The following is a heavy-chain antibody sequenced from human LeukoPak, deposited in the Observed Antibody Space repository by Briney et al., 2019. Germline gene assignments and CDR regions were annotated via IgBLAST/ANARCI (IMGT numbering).Heavy chain of an antibody. Sequence: SETLSLTCAVYGDSFSGYYWSWIRQPPGKGLEWIGEINHSGSTNYNPSLKSRVTISVDTSKNQFSLKLSSVTAADTAVYYCAREQDYVSGSYYEGDYWGQGTLVTVSS. J-gene: IGHJ4*02. V-gene: IGHV4-34*01. CDR1: GDSFSGYY. D-gene: IGHD3-10*01. CDR3: AREQDYVSGSYYEGDY. CDR2: INHSGST.